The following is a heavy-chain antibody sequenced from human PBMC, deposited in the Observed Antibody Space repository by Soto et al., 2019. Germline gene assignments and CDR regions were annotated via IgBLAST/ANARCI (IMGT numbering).Heavy chain of an antibody. J-gene: IGHJ6*02. CDR3: ARHLYMDV. V-gene: IGHV5-51*01. Sequence: GESLKISCKASGYSFTSYWIGWVRQMPGKGLEWMGIIYPGDSDTRYSPSFQGQVTISADKSTSTAYLQSSSLKASATALYYCARHLYMDVWGQGTTVTVAS. CDR1: GYSFTSYW. CDR2: IYPGDSDT.